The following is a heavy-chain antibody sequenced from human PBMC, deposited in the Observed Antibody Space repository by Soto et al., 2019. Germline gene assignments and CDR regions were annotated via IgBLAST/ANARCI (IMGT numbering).Heavy chain of an antibody. J-gene: IGHJ6*02. D-gene: IGHD3-22*01. Sequence: PGGSLRLSCAASGFTFSSYDMHWVRQATGKGLEWVSAIGTAGDTYYPGSVKGRFTISRENAKNSLYLQMNSLRAGDTAVYYCARSPPGGYHYYYGMDVWGQGTTVTLSS. CDR3: ARSPPGGYHYYYGMDV. V-gene: IGHV3-13*04. CDR2: IGTAGDT. CDR1: GFTFSSYD.